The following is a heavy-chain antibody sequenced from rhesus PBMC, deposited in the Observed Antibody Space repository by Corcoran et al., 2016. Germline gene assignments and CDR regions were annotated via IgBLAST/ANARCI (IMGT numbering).Heavy chain of an antibody. CDR1: GGSISSNY. CDR2: ISGSGGST. D-gene: IGHD3-16*01. Sequence: QLQLQESGPGLVKPSETLSLTCAVSGGSISSNYWSWIRQPPGKGLEWIGRISGSGGSTDYNPSLKGRVTISTDTSKNQFSLKLSPVTAADTAVYYCAAPLSGSYYYHYFDYWGQGVLVTVSS. CDR3: AAPLSGSYYYHYFDY. V-gene: IGHV4-173*01. J-gene: IGHJ4*01.